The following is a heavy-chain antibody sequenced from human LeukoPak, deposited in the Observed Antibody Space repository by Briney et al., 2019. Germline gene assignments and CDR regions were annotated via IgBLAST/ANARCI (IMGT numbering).Heavy chain of an antibody. V-gene: IGHV4-61*02. J-gene: IGHJ3*02. Sequence: PSEILSLTCTVSGGSISSGSYYWSWIRQPAGKGLEWIGRIYFRGSTNYNPSLKSRVTISIDTSKNQFSLNVSSVTAADTAVYYCARIGLGELSFLPEEAFDIWGQGTMVTVSS. D-gene: IGHD3-16*02. CDR2: IYFRGST. CDR1: GGSISSGSYY. CDR3: ARIGLGELSFLPEEAFDI.